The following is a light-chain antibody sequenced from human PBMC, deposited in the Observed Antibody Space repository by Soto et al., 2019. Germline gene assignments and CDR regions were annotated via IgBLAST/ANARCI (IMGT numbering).Light chain of an antibody. CDR3: LYFDSSLSVV. CDR1: SSNSGAGYD. CDR2: GNT. J-gene: IGLJ2*01. Sequence: QLVLTQPPSVSGAPGQRVNISCTGSSSNSGAGYDVHWYQQLPGRAPKLLIYGNTNRPSGVPDRFSGSKSGTSASLAITGLQAEDEADYYCLYFDSSLSVVFGGGTKLTVL. V-gene: IGLV1-40*01.